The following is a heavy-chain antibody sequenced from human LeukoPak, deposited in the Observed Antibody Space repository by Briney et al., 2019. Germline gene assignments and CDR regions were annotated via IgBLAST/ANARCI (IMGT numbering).Heavy chain of an antibody. V-gene: IGHV3-64*01. CDR2: ISSNGGST. CDR1: GFTFSSYA. D-gene: IGHD3-22*01. CDR3: ARDLYDSSGLDAFGI. Sequence: GGSLRLSCVASGFTFSSYAMHWVRQAPGKGLEYVSAISSNGGSTYYANSVKGRFTISRDNSKNTLYLQMGGLRAEDMAVYYCARDLYDSSGLDAFGIWGQGTMVTVSS. J-gene: IGHJ3*02.